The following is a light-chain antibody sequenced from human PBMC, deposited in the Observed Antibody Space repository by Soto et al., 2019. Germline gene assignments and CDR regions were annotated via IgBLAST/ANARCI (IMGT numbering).Light chain of an antibody. CDR2: RNN. CDR3: ATWDGSLSGVI. CDR1: SSNIGSYY. J-gene: IGLJ2*01. V-gene: IGLV1-47*01. Sequence: QSVLTQPPSASGTPGQRVTISCSGSSSNIGSYYVFWYQHFPGTAHKVLIYRNNQRPSGVPDRISGSKSGTSASLAISGLRSEDEAEYYCATWDGSLSGVIFGGGTKMTVL.